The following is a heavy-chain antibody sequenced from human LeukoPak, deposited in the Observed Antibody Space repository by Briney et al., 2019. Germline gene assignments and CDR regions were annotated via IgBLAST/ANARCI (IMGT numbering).Heavy chain of an antibody. CDR3: ARPQQLVERVFDY. CDR1: GFTFSSYS. J-gene: IGHJ4*02. V-gene: IGHV3-21*01. CDR2: ISSSSSYI. D-gene: IGHD6-13*01. Sequence: GGSLRLSCAASGFTFSSYSMNWVRQAPGKGLEWVSSISSSSSYIYYADSVKGRFTISRDNAKNSLYLQMNSLRAEDTAVYYCARPQQLVERVFDYWGQGTLVTVSS.